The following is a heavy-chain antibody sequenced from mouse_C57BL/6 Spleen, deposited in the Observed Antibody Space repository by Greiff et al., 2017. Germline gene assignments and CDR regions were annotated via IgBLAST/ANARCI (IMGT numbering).Heavy chain of an antibody. CDR2: INYDGSST. CDR3: ARGAYYYGSSYEFDY. Sequence: EVQLVESEGGLVQPGSSMKLSCTASGFTFSDYYMAWVRQVPEKGLEWVANINYDGSSTYYLDSLKSRFIISRDNAKNILYLQMSSLKSEDTATYYCARGAYYYGSSYEFDYWGQGTTLTVSS. V-gene: IGHV5-16*01. D-gene: IGHD1-1*01. J-gene: IGHJ2*01. CDR1: GFTFSDYY.